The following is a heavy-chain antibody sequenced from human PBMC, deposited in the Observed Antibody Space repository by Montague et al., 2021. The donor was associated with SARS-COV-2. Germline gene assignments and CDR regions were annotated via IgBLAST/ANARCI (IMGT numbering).Heavy chain of an antibody. CDR2: INYSGTT. CDR3: ARHWGIAAAGN. V-gene: IGHV4-39*01. CDR1: GGSITDRTYY. Sequence: SETLSLTCSVSGGSITDRTYYWGCIRQSPGKGLEWIGAINYSGTTQYNPSLKSRVTISLDTAKNQFSLKMTSVTAADTAVYYCARHWGIAAAGNWGQGTLVTVSS. D-gene: IGHD6-13*01. J-gene: IGHJ4*02.